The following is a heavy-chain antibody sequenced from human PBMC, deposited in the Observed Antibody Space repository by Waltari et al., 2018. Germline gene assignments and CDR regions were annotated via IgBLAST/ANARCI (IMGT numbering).Heavy chain of an antibody. V-gene: IGHV1-3*01. CDR1: GYTFTSYA. CDR3: ARDWGVADAFDI. D-gene: IGHD3-16*01. CDR2: IHGGKGNT. Sequence: QVQLVQSGADVKKPGASVKVSCKASGYTFTSYAMHWVRQAPGQRLEWMGWIHGGKGNTKYSQKFKGRVTMNRDKSASTAYMELSSLRSEDTDVYYCARDWGVADAFDIWGQGTMVTVSS. J-gene: IGHJ3*02.